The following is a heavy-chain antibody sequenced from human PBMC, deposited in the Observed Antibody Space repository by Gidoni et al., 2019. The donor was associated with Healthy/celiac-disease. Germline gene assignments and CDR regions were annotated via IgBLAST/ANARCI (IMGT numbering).Heavy chain of an antibody. V-gene: IGHV4-34*01. Sequence: QVQLQQWVAGLLKPSETLSLTCAMSGPSFSGYYWSWIRQSPGRGLEWIAEITHTGSTNYKPSLRSRVTISVDASKNQFSLQLRSVTAADTAVYDCARGRYHDSSGFPYWGQGTLVTVSS. D-gene: IGHD3-22*01. CDR3: ARGRYHDSSGFPY. J-gene: IGHJ4*02. CDR1: GPSFSGYY. CDR2: ITHTGST.